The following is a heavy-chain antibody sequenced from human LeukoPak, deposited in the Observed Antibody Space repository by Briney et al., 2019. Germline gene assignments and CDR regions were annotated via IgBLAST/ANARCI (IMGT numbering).Heavy chain of an antibody. CDR1: GFSFSGHW. Sequence: GGSLRLSCTASGFSFSGHWMHWARQLPGKGLVWVSRISPTGSTTSYADSVKGRFTVSRDNAKNTLYLQVNNLGAEDTAVYYCARGPNSNWSGLDFWGQGTLLTVSS. J-gene: IGHJ4*02. CDR3: ARGPNSNWSGLDF. CDR2: ISPTGSTT. D-gene: IGHD6-6*01. V-gene: IGHV3-74*01.